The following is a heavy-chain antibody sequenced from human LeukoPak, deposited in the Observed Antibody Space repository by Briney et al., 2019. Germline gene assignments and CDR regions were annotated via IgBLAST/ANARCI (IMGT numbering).Heavy chain of an antibody. J-gene: IGHJ4*02. CDR2: ISYDGSNK. CDR1: GFTFSSYA. D-gene: IGHD6-13*01. V-gene: IGHV3-30-3*01. CDR3: AKGRSSSWHYYFDY. Sequence: GGSLRLSCAASGFTFSSYAMHWVRQAPGKGLEWVAVISYDGSNKYYADSVKGRFTISRDNSKNTLYLQMNSLRAEDTAVYYCAKGRSSSWHYYFDYWGQGALVTVSS.